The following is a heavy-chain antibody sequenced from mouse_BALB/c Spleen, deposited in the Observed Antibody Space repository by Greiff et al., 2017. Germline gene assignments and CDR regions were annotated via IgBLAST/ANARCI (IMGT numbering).Heavy chain of an antibody. J-gene: IGHJ1*01. V-gene: IGHV1-82*01. Sequence: VQLQQSGPELVKPGASVKISCKASGYAFSSSWMNWVKQRPGQGLEWIGRIYPGDGDTNYNGKFKGKATLTADTSSSTAYMQLSSLTSVDSAVYVCARPAHYYGSSYGEFDVWGEGTTVTVSA. CDR3: ARPAHYYGSSYGEFDV. CDR1: GYAFSSSW. CDR2: IYPGDGDT. D-gene: IGHD1-1*01.